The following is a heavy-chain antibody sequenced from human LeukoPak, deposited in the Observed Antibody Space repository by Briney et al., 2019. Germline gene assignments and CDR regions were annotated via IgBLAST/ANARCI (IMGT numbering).Heavy chain of an antibody. Sequence: VSVKVSCKASGYTFTGYYMHWVRQAPGQGLEWMGWINPKNAGTNYAQKFQGRVTMTRDTSISTAYMELSRLRSDDTAVYYCARYSGTFSNSYFDCWGQGTLVTVSS. J-gene: IGHJ4*02. D-gene: IGHD1-26*01. CDR2: INPKNAGT. CDR1: GYTFTGYY. V-gene: IGHV1-2*02. CDR3: ARYSGTFSNSYFDC.